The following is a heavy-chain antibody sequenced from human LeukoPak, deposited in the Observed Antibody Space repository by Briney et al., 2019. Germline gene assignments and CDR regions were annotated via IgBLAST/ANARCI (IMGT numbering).Heavy chain of an antibody. V-gene: IGHV4-59*01. Sequence: SETLSLTCTVSGGSISSYYWSWIRQPPGKGLEWIGYIYYSGSTNYNPSLKSRVTISVDTSKNQFSLKLSSVTAADTAVYYCARVTMVRGVPIFDYWGQGTLVTVFS. CDR3: ARVTMVRGVPIFDY. CDR1: GGSISSYY. CDR2: IYYSGST. J-gene: IGHJ4*02. D-gene: IGHD3-10*01.